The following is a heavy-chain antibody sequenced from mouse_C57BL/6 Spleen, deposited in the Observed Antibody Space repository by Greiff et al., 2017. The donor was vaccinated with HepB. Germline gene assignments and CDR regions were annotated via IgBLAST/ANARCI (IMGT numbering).Heavy chain of an antibody. CDR2: IYPGSGST. CDR1: GYTFTRYW. D-gene: IGHD1-1*01. Sequence: QVQLQQPGAELVKPGASVKMSCKASGYTFTRYWITWVKQRPGPGLEWIGDIYPGSGSTNYNEKFKSKATLTVDTSSNTAYMQLSSLTSEDSAVYCCAAVVEGYYAMDYWGQGASVTVSS. CDR3: AAVVEGYYAMDY. V-gene: IGHV1-55*01. J-gene: IGHJ4*01.